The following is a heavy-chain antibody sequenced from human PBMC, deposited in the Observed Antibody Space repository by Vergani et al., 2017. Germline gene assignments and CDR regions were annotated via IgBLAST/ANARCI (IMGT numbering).Heavy chain of an antibody. CDR3: ARGRIIRL. D-gene: IGHD2-21*01. CDR1: GGSFSGYY. CDR2: INHSGST. J-gene: IGHJ4*02. V-gene: IGHV4-34*01. Sequence: QVQLQQWGAGLLKPSETLSLTCAVYGGSFSGYYWSWIRQPPGKGLEWIGEINHSGSTNYNPSLKSRVIISVDTSKNQFSLKLSSVTAADTAVYYCARGRIIRLWGQGTLVTVSS.